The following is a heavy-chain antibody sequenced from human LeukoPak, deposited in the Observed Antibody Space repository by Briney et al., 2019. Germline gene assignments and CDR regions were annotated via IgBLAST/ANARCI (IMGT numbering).Heavy chain of an antibody. V-gene: IGHV3-53*01. J-gene: IGHJ5*02. Sequence: GGSLRLSCAASGFTVSSNYMSWVRQAPGKGLEWVSVIYSGGSTFYEDSVKGRFSISRDNSKNTLYLQMNSLRAEDTAVYYCARPLSLGYCSGGSCYGRGAWFDRWGQGTLVTVSS. D-gene: IGHD2-15*01. CDR2: IYSGGST. CDR1: GFTVSSNY. CDR3: ARPLSLGYCSGGSCYGRGAWFDR.